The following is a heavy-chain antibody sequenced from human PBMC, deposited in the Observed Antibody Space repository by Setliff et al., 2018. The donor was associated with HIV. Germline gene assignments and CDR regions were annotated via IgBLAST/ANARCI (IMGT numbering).Heavy chain of an antibody. CDR3: ARDQRLGDSSGYYFFYYYGMDV. J-gene: IGHJ6*02. Sequence: ASVKVSCKASGYTFTSYDINWVRQATGQGLEWMGWMNPNSGNTGYAQKFQGRVTMTWNTSASTAYMELSSLRSEDTAVYYCARDQRLGDSSGYYFFYYYGMDVWGQGTTVTVSS. D-gene: IGHD3-22*01. CDR1: GYTFTSYD. V-gene: IGHV1-8*02. CDR2: MNPNSGNT.